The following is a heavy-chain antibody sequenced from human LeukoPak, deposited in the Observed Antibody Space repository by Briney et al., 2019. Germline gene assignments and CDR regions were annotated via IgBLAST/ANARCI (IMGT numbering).Heavy chain of an antibody. CDR3: ARGGWSLDL. Sequence: SETLSLTCSVSGGSISNFYWSWIRQPPGKGLEWIGYIYYSGSTNYNSSLKGRVTISVDTSKNQFSLDLSSVTAADTAVYYCARGGWSLDLRGRGTLVTVSS. J-gene: IGHJ2*01. CDR1: GGSISNFY. V-gene: IGHV4-59*01. CDR2: IYYSGST.